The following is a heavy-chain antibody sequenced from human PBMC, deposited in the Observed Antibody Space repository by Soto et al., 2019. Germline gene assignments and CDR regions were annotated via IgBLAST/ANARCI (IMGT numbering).Heavy chain of an antibody. J-gene: IGHJ4*02. D-gene: IGHD6-13*01. V-gene: IGHV5-51*01. CDR3: ARSPRSSPYFDY. CDR2: IYPGDSET. Sequence: ESLKISFQGSGYTFSNFWIAWVRQLPGKGLEYMGIIYPGDSETRYSPSFHGKVTISADRSIGTAYLQWSSLEASDSAFYFCARSPRSSPYFDYWGQGALVTVSS. CDR1: GYTFSNFW.